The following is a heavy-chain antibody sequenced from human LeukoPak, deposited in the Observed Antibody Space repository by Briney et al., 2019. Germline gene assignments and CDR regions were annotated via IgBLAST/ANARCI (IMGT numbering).Heavy chain of an antibody. J-gene: IGHJ4*02. Sequence: RGSLRLSCAASGLTFNTFNMNWVRQAPGKGLEWVSSITSGGDYIYYADSVKGRFTTSRDNAKTSLSLQLISLRVEDTAVYYCARGHYDVLAASYKWTPDYWGQGTLVTVSS. CDR3: ARGHYDVLAASYKWTPDY. D-gene: IGHD3-9*01. CDR1: GLTFNTFN. V-gene: IGHV3-21*01. CDR2: ITSGGDYI.